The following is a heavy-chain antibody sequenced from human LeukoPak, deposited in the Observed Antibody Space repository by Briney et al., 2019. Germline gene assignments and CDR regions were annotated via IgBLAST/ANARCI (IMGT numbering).Heavy chain of an antibody. CDR3: ARHERGAENLDY. CDR1: GGSISSYY. D-gene: IGHD1-1*01. CDR2: VCYSGRT. Sequence: SGTLSLTCTVSGGSISSYYWSWIRQPPGKGLECIGYVCYSGRTNHNPSLKSRVTISADTSKNQFSLKLTSVTAADTAVYYCARHERGAENLDYWGQGNLVHVSS. V-gene: IGHV4-59*08. J-gene: IGHJ4*02.